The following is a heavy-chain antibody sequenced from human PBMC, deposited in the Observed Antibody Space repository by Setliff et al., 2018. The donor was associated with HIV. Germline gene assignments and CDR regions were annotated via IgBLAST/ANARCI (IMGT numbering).Heavy chain of an antibody. V-gene: IGHV3-11*04. Sequence: GGSLRLSCAASGFAFSDYYMSWIRQAPGKGLECVSYITSSGDSMYYADSVEGRFTVSRDKAKNSLYLQMNSLRAEDTAVYYCPGRGWYHAKVPDWFDPWGQGTLVTVSS. D-gene: IGHD2-15*01. J-gene: IGHJ5*02. CDR3: PGRGWYHAKVPDWFDP. CDR2: ITSSGDSM. CDR1: GFAFSDYY.